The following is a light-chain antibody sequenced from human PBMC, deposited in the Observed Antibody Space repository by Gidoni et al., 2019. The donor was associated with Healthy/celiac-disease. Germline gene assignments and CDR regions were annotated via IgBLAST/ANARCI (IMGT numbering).Light chain of an antibody. Sequence: DIKLTQSPSFLSASVGDRVTITCRASQGISSYLAWYQQKPGKAPKLLIYAASTLQSGVPSRFSGSGSGTEFTLTISSLQPEDFATYYCQQLNSYPRTFXQXTKVEIK. CDR1: QGISSY. CDR3: QQLNSYPRT. J-gene: IGKJ1*01. V-gene: IGKV1-9*01. CDR2: AAS.